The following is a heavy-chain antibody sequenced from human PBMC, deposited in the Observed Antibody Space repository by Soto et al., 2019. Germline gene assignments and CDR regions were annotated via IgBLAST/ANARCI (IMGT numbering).Heavy chain of an antibody. Sequence: QVQLVQSGAEVRRPGSSVKVSCKASGGTFSNYAITWVRQAPGQGLEWIGGIIPMFGITNYEQKFQGRVTITADESRNEAYMEMSGLRYEDTAVYYCVPLQPSTIVGRPGMDVWGEGTTVTVS. CDR3: VPLQPSTIVGRPGMDV. CDR1: GGTFSNYA. V-gene: IGHV1-69*01. J-gene: IGHJ6*02. CDR2: IIPMFGIT. D-gene: IGHD6-6*01.